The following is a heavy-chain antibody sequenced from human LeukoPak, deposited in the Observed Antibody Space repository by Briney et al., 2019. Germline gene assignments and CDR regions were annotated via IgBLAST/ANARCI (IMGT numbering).Heavy chain of an antibody. CDR3: ARDADLGSEV. D-gene: IGHD3-10*01. CDR2: IYYSGIP. J-gene: IGHJ4*02. Sequence: SATLSLTCTVSGGSIRGGDYYWCWIRQTPGKGLEWIGYIYYSGIPYYNPSLRSRVTISRDTSKNQFSLRLSSVTTADTAVYYCARDADLGSEVWGPGTLVTVSS. CDR1: GGSIRGGDYY. V-gene: IGHV4-30-4*01.